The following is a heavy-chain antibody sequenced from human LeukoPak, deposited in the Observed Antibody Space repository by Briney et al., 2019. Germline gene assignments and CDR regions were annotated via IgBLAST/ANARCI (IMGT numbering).Heavy chain of an antibody. CDR1: GFTFSSYA. Sequence: SGGSLRLSCAASGFTFSSYAMHWVRQAPGKGLEYVSAISSNGGSTYYANSVKGRFTISRDNSKNTLYLQMGSLRAEDMAVYYCARERRYGAYYYYYMDVWGKGTTVTVSS. CDR2: ISSNGGST. CDR3: ARERRYGAYYYYYMDV. J-gene: IGHJ6*03. V-gene: IGHV3-64*01. D-gene: IGHD4-17*01.